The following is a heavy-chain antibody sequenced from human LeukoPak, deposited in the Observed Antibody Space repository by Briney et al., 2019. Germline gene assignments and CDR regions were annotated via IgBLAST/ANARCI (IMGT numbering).Heavy chain of an antibody. CDR2: IYYSGST. CDR1: GGSISSGPYC. J-gene: IGHJ4*02. CDR3: ARVPDIGGYYLSFDY. V-gene: IGHV4-30-4*01. D-gene: IGHD3-22*01. Sequence: SETLSLTCTVSGGSISSGPYCWSWIRQPPGKGLEWIGYIYYSGSTYYNPSLKSRVTISADTSKNHFSLNLSSVTAADTAVYYCARVPDIGGYYLSFDYWGQGTLVTVSS.